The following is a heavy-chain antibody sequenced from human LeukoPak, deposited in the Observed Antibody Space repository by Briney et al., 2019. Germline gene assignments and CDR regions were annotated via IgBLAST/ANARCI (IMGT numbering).Heavy chain of an antibody. D-gene: IGHD5-18*01. Sequence: PGGSLRLSCAASGFTFSDYYMSWIRQAPGKGLEWVSYISSSGSTIYYADSVKGRFTISGDNAKNSLYLQMNSLRAEDTAVYYCASYSYGHLDAFDIWGQGTMVTVSS. V-gene: IGHV3-11*01. CDR2: ISSSGSTI. J-gene: IGHJ3*02. CDR1: GFTFSDYY. CDR3: ASYSYGHLDAFDI.